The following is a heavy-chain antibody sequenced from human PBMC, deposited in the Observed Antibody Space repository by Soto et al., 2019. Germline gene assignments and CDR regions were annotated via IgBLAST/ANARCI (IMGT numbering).Heavy chain of an antibody. D-gene: IGHD6-19*01. CDR1: GYTFTSYY. V-gene: IGHV1-46*01. CDR2: INPSGGST. Sequence: ASVKVSCKASGYTFTSYYMHWVRQAPGQGLEWMGIINPSGGSTSYAQKFQGRVTMTRDTSTSTVYMELSSLRSEDTAVYYCASSGYSSGWYGWFDPWGQGTLVTVSS. J-gene: IGHJ5*02. CDR3: ASSGYSSGWYGWFDP.